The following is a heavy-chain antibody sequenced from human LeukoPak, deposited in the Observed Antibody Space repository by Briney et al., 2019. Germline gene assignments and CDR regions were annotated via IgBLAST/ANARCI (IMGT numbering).Heavy chain of an antibody. D-gene: IGHD3-10*01. V-gene: IGHV5-51*01. J-gene: IGHJ4*02. Sequence: GESLKISCKGSGYSFTSYWIGWVRQMPGKGLEWMGIIYPGDSDTRYSPSFQGQVTISADKSTSSAYLQWNSLKASDTAMYYCARHSGSGTYYDYFDFWGQGTLVTVSS. CDR3: ARHSGSGTYYDYFDF. CDR1: GYSFTSYW. CDR2: IYPGDSDT.